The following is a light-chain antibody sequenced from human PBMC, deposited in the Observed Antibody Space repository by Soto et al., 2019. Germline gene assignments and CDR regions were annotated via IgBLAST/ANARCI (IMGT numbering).Light chain of an antibody. CDR1: SREGWGYDY. J-gene: IGLJ1*01. CDR3: TSYTSSSTYV. CDR2: DVT. V-gene: IGLV2-14*01. Sequence: SAPTQPAPLSGAPWQSITLSCTGTSREGWGYDYVSWYQQHPGNAPKLLISDVTNRPSGVSNRFSGSKSGNTASLTISGLQTEDEADYYCTSYTSSSTYVFGTGTKVTVL.